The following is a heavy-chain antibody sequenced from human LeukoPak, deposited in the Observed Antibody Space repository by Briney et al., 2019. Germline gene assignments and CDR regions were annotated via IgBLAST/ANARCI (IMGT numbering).Heavy chain of an antibody. D-gene: IGHD4-23*01. CDR2: ISHSGSS. CDR1: GGPFRGFF. Sequence: SETLSLTCAVYGGPFRGFFWSWIRQAPGKGLEWIGEISHSGSSNYNPSLKRRITISAETSNSQFSLRLTSVTAADTAVYYCARGIFYGGRIQYIWFDLWGQGTLVSVSS. CDR3: ARGIFYGGRIQYIWFDL. J-gene: IGHJ5*02. V-gene: IGHV4-34*01.